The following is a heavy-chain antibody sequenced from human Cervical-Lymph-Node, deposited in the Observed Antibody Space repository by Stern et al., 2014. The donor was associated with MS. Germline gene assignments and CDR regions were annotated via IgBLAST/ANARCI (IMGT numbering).Heavy chain of an antibody. D-gene: IGHD6-19*01. CDR1: GDSITSYH. CDR2: ISYIGGT. CDR3: ARISVADTGDFDY. V-gene: IGHV4-59*08. J-gene: IGHJ4*02. Sequence: QVQLQESGPGLVKPSETLSLTCNVSGDSITSYHWSWIRQPPGKGLEWIGYISYIGGTNYSPSQKRRLPIPLDTPKNPFPRKLTSGTAADTAVYYCARISVADTGDFDYWGQGTLVTVSS.